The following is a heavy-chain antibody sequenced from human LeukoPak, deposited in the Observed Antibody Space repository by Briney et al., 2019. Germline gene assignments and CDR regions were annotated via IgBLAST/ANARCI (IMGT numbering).Heavy chain of an antibody. CDR3: TRNKRFGNRHDAFDI. CDR1: GFTFSDYY. J-gene: IGHJ3*02. V-gene: IGHV3-11*04. D-gene: IGHD3-3*01. CDR2: IYNSGTPI. Sequence: KPGGTLRLSCAASGFTFSDYYMSWIRQAPGKGLEWVSYIYNSGTPIYYADSVKGRFTISRDNAKNSLYLEMNSLRAEDTALYYCTRNKRFGNRHDAFDIWGQGTMVTVSS.